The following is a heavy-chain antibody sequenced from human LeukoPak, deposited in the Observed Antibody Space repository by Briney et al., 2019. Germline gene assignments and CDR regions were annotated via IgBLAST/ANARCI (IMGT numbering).Heavy chain of an antibody. D-gene: IGHD3-10*01. Sequence: GGSLRLSCAASGFTFGHYWMSWVRQAPGKGLECVANMNQDGGERYYVDSVMGRFTVSRDNAKNSLHLQMNSLRAEDTAVYYCATGGARYYYSDYWGQGTLVTVSS. CDR1: GFTFGHYW. V-gene: IGHV3-7*01. CDR2: MNQDGGER. CDR3: ATGGARYYYSDY. J-gene: IGHJ4*02.